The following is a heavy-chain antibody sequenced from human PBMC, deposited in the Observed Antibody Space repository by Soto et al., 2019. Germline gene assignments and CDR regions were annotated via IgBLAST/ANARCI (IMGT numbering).Heavy chain of an antibody. J-gene: IGHJ6*02. V-gene: IGHV3-30*03. Sequence: PGGSLRLSCAASGFTFSSYGMHWVRQAPGKGLEWVAVISYDGSNKYYADSVKGRFTISRDNSKNTLYLQMNSLRAEDTAVYYCARDSLGGDFWSGYYYYYYYGMDVWGQGTTVTVSS. D-gene: IGHD3-3*01. CDR3: ARDSLGGDFWSGYYYYYYYGMDV. CDR2: ISYDGSNK. CDR1: GFTFSSYG.